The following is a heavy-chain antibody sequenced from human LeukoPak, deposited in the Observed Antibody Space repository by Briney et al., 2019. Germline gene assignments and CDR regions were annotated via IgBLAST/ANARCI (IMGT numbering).Heavy chain of an antibody. CDR2: IYSGGST. V-gene: IGHV3-53*01. CDR1: GFTLSTYY. Sequence: GGSLTLSCAASGFTLSTYYMTWVRQAPGKGLECVSDIYSGGSTYYADSVKGRFTVSRDNSKNTLYLQMNSLRAEDTAMYYCARGLGYCTSTTCLLPFDYWGHGTLVTVSS. CDR3: ARGLGYCTSTTCLLPFDY. D-gene: IGHD2-2*01. J-gene: IGHJ4*01.